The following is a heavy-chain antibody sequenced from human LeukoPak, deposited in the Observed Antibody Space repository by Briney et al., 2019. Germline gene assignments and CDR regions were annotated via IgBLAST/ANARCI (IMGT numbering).Heavy chain of an antibody. J-gene: IGHJ5*02. Sequence: SETLSLTCTVSGGSISSYYWSWIRQPAGKGLEWIGRIYTSGSTNYNPSLKSRVTMSVDTSKNQFSLKLSSVTAADTAVYYCARVRSSSSLSWFDPWGQGTLVTVSS. CDR1: GGSISSYY. V-gene: IGHV4-4*07. D-gene: IGHD6-6*01. CDR2: IYTSGST. CDR3: ARVRSSSSLSWFDP.